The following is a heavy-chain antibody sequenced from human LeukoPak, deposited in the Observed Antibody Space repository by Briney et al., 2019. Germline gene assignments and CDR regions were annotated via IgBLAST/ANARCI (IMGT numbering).Heavy chain of an antibody. CDR3: ARGRGPYGWFDP. CDR2: MNSDGTTT. Sequence: GGSLRLSCAASGFSSSDYWMHWVRHAPGKGLVWVSRMNSDGTTTNYADSVKGRFTISRDNAKDTLYLQMNSLRAEDTAVYYCARGRGPYGWFDPWGQGTLVTVSS. V-gene: IGHV3-74*01. J-gene: IGHJ5*02. CDR1: GFSSSDYW. D-gene: IGHD3-10*01.